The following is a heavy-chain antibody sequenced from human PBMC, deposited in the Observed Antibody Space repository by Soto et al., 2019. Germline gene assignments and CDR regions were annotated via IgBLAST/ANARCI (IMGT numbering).Heavy chain of an antibody. V-gene: IGHV1-18*01. Sequence: QVQLVQSGTEVKKPGASVKVSCKASGYTFTSFAITWVRQAPGQGLEWMGWISAHNGNTNYAQKLQGRVTMTTDTSTTTAYMELRGLRSDDTAVYYGARCQWETHYHYYGMDVWGQGTTVTVSS. J-gene: IGHJ6*02. CDR1: GYTFTSFA. CDR2: ISAHNGNT. D-gene: IGHD1-26*01. CDR3: ARCQWETHYHYYGMDV.